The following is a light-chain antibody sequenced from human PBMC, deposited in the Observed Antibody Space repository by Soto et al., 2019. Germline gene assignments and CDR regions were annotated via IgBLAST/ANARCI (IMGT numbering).Light chain of an antibody. Sequence: QSVLTQPASVSGSPGQSITISCTGTIYDVGAYHYVSWYQQFPGKAPKLILYKVSNRPSGISNRFSGFRSGSTASLTVSGLQPEDDAHYYCISYTTTGALVFGGGTKLTVL. J-gene: IGLJ2*01. CDR1: IYDVGAYHY. CDR3: ISYTTTGALV. V-gene: IGLV2-14*01. CDR2: KVS.